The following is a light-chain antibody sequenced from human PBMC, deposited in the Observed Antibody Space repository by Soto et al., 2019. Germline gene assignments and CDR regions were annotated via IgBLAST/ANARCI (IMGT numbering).Light chain of an antibody. CDR3: QQYNNWPLT. Sequence: EIVMMQSPATLSVSPGERVTLSCRASQSLYSNLAWYQQKPGQAPRLLIYGASTRATGIPARFSASGSGTEFSLTISSLQSEDFAVCYCQQYNNWPLTFGGGTNLEIK. J-gene: IGKJ4*01. CDR1: QSLYSN. V-gene: IGKV3D-15*01. CDR2: GAS.